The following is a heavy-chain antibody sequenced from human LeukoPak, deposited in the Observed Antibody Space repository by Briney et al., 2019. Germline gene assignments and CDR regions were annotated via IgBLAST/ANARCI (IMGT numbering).Heavy chain of an antibody. Sequence: GGSLRHSCAASGFTFSSYAMSWVRQAPGKGLEWVSAISGSGGSTYYADSVKGRFTISRDNSKNTLYLQMNSLRAEDTAVYYCAKDPDYANYFDYWGQGTLVTVSS. CDR3: AKDPDYANYFDY. V-gene: IGHV3-23*01. CDR1: GFTFSSYA. D-gene: IGHD4-17*01. CDR2: ISGSGGST. J-gene: IGHJ4*02.